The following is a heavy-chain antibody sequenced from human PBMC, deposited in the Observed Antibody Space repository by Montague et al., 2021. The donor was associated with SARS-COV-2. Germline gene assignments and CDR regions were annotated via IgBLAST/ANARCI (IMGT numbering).Heavy chain of an antibody. Sequence: SLRLSCAASGFTFSNYSVNWVRQAPGKGLEWISYISSSTNIIYYADSVKGRFTISRGNARNSLYLQMNSLRVDDTAVYYCAKDLVLRAARPDALDVWGQGTVVTVSS. CDR2: ISSSTNII. CDR3: AKDLVLRAARPDALDV. D-gene: IGHD6-6*01. J-gene: IGHJ3*01. CDR1: GFTFSNYS. V-gene: IGHV3-48*04.